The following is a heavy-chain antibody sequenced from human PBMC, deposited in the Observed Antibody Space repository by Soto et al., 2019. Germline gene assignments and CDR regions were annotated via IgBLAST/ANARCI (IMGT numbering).Heavy chain of an antibody. V-gene: IGHV3-49*03. CDR1: GFTFGDYA. J-gene: IGHJ4*02. Sequence: HPGGSLRLSCTASGFTFGDYAMSWFRQAPGKGLEWVGFIRSKAYGGTTEYAASVKGRFTISRDDSKSIAYLQMNSLKTEDTAVYYCTAPVVTGLYFDYWGQGTLVTVSS. D-gene: IGHD2-15*01. CDR3: TAPVVTGLYFDY. CDR2: IRSKAYGGTT.